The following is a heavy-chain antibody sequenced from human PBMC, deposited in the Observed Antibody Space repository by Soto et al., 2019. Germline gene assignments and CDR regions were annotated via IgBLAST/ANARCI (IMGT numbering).Heavy chain of an antibody. CDR3: ERATRHGWSQHFDY. CDR1: GYGFANYW. J-gene: IGHJ4*02. D-gene: IGHD6-19*01. V-gene: IGHV5-51*01. Sequence: ESLKISCEASGYGFANYWIGWVRQMPGKGLEWMGIIYPGDSDTRYSPSFQGHVTISADKSITTAYLQWSSLEASDTDIYYCERATRHGWSQHFDYWGQGTLVTVSS. CDR2: IYPGDSDT.